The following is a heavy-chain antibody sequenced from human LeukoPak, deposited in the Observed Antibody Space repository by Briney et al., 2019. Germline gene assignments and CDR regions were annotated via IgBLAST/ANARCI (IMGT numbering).Heavy chain of an antibody. CDR1: GGSISNYY. V-gene: IGHV4-4*07. CDR2: IYTSGST. CDR3: ARDKAKWSRFIDS. J-gene: IGHJ4*02. Sequence: SETLSLTCTVSGGSISNYYWTWVRQPAGKGLEWIGRIYTSGSTNYNPSLKSRVTMSVDTSKNQFYLKLTSVTAADTAIYYCARDKAKWSRFIDSWGQGILVTVSS. D-gene: IGHD5-12*01.